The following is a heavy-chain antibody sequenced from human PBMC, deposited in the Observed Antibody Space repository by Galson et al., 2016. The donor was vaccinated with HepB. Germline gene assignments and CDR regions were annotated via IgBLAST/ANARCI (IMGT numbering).Heavy chain of an antibody. Sequence: SLRLSCAASGFTFSDYAMTWVRQAPGKGLEWVSGITGSGSGTYNGDSVKGRSAIFRDNSKNTLFLQMNNLRAEDTALYYCAKVTRPGISAPRYGMDVWGRGTTVTVSS. CDR3: AKVTRPGISAPRYGMDV. D-gene: IGHD6-13*01. J-gene: IGHJ6*04. V-gene: IGHV3-23*01. CDR2: ITGSGSGT. CDR1: GFTFSDYA.